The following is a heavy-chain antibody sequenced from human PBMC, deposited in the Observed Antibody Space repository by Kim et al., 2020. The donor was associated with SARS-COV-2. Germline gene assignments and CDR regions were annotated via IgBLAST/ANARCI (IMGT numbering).Heavy chain of an antibody. CDR1: GGSISSSSYY. CDR2: IYYSGST. CDR3: ARNPGSYMQGWYFDL. V-gene: IGHV4-39*07. D-gene: IGHD1-26*01. Sequence: SETLSLTCTVSGGSISSSSYYWGWIRQPPGKGLEWIGSIYYSGSTYYNPSLKSRVTISVDTSKNQFSLKLSSVTAADTAGYYCARNPGSYMQGWYFDLWGRGTLVTVSS. J-gene: IGHJ2*01.